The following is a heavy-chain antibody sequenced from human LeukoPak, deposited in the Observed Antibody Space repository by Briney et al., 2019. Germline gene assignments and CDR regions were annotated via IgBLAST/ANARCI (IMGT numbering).Heavy chain of an antibody. V-gene: IGHV3-23*01. CDR2: ISGDGGTT. CDR1: GFTFSTYA. Sequence: GGSLRLSCAASGFTFSTYAMRGVRQAPGKGLEWVSTISGDGGTTYYADSVKGRFTISRDNSKNTLYLQMNSLRVEDTAVYYCAKPPPDSSSWLFDYWGQGTLVTVSS. D-gene: IGHD6-13*01. CDR3: AKPPPDSSSWLFDY. J-gene: IGHJ4*02.